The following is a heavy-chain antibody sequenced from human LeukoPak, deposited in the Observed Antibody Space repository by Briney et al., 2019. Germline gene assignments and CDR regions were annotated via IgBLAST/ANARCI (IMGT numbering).Heavy chain of an antibody. Sequence: PGGSLRLSCAASGFTFSSYWMHWVRQAPGKGLVWVSPINSDGSSTSYADSVKGRFTISRDNAKNTLYLQMNSLRAEDTAVYYCASGTSNWNYGAFDIWGQGTMVTVSS. CDR3: ASGTSNWNYGAFDI. J-gene: IGHJ3*02. V-gene: IGHV3-74*01. CDR1: GFTFSSYW. CDR2: INSDGSST. D-gene: IGHD1-7*01.